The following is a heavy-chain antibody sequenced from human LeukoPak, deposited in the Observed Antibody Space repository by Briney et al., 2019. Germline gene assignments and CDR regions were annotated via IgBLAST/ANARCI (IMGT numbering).Heavy chain of an antibody. CDR3: AREGGFYRPLDY. D-gene: IGHD3-3*01. V-gene: IGHV4-4*02. CDR2: VHLDGRT. J-gene: IGHJ4*02. CDR1: GGSVTSTNW. Sequence: SETLSLTCDVSGGSVTSTNWWTWVRQPPGKGLEWIGEVHLDGRTNYNPSLKSRLIMSVHLPENHISLKLTSVTAADTAVYYCAREGGFYRPLDYSGQGTLVTVSS.